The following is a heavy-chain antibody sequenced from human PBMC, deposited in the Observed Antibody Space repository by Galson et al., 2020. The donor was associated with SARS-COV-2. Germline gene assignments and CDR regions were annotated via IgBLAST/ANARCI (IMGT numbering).Heavy chain of an antibody. CDR3: AHRRGAWGDNSGYDAFDI. V-gene: IGHV2-5*02. J-gene: IGHJ3*02. CDR1: GSSLNTRGVG. CDR2: IYWEDEK. Sequence: KMSGPTLVKPTQTLTLTCTFSGSSLNTRGVGVGWFRQPPGKTLEWLALIYWEDEKHYSLSLEGRVTITRDTPKSQVVLTMTKMDPADTATYFCAHRRGAWGDNSGYDAFDIWGQGTMVTVSS. D-gene: IGHD3-22*01.